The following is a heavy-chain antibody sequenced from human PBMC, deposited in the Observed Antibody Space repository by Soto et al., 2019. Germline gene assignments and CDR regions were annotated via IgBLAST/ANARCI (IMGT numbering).Heavy chain of an antibody. CDR2: ISTYNGNT. CDR3: AREYCSRNSCYGPDY. Sequence: ASVKVSCKASGYTLTTYGISWVRQAPGQGLEWMGWISTYNGNTNYAQKLQGRVTMTTDTSTSTAYMELRSLRSDDTAVYYCAREYCSRNSCYGPDYWGQGTLVTVSS. J-gene: IGHJ4*02. CDR1: GYTLTTYG. D-gene: IGHD2-2*01. V-gene: IGHV1-18*01.